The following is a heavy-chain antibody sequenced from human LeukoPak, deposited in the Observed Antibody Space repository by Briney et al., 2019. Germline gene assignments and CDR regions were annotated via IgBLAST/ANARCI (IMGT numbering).Heavy chain of an antibody. CDR2: ISAGGTNT. Sequence: GGSLRLSCAASGFTFSSYAMTWVRQVPGKGLDWVPSISAGGTNTYFAGSVKGRCTISRDNSKNTVFLQMKSLRAEDTAVYFCAKDIEGAVGFYLDHWGQGTLVTVSS. D-gene: IGHD6-13*01. J-gene: IGHJ4*02. CDR1: GFTFSSYA. CDR3: AKDIEGAVGFYLDH. V-gene: IGHV3-23*01.